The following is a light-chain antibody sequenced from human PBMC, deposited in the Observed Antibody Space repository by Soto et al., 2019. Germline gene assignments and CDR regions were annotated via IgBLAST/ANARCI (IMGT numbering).Light chain of an antibody. Sequence: DIQMTQSPSTLSASVGDRVTIACRASQSISSWLAWYQQKPGKAPKLLIYKATSLESGVPSRFSGSGSGTEFTLNISSLQPDGFATYYCQQYNSYSTFGQGTKVEIK. J-gene: IGKJ1*01. CDR1: QSISSW. V-gene: IGKV1-5*03. CDR2: KAT. CDR3: QQYNSYST.